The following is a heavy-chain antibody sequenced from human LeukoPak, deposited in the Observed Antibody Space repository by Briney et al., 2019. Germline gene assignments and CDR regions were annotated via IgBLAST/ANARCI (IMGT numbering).Heavy chain of an antibody. CDR1: GFTFSSYD. CDR3: ARRFDC. V-gene: IGHV3-48*01. CDR2: TSSSSSTI. Sequence: GGSLRLSCAASGFTFSSYDMNWVRQAPGKGLEWVSYTSSSSSTIYYADSVKGRFTISRDNAKNSLHLQMDSLRAEDTAVYYCARRFDCWGQGTPVTVSS. J-gene: IGHJ4*02.